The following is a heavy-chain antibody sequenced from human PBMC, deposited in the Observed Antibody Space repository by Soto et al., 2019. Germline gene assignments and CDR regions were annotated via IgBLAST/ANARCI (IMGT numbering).Heavy chain of an antibody. J-gene: IGHJ6*03. CDR1: GFTFSSYS. V-gene: IGHV3-48*01. CDR2: ISSSSSTI. Sequence: PGGSLRLSCAASGFTFSSYSMNWVRQAPGKGLEWVPYISSSSSTIYYADSVKGRFTISRDNAKNSLYLQMNSLRAEDTAVYYCARVGSKSITMVRGVIFPPYYYYMDVWGKGTTVTVSS. CDR3: ARVGSKSITMVRGVIFPPYYYYMDV. D-gene: IGHD3-10*01.